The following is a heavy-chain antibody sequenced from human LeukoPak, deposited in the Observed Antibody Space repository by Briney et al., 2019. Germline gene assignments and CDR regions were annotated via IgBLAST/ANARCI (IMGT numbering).Heavy chain of an antibody. Sequence: GASVKVSCKASGGTFSTYAISWVRQTPGHGVEWMGRVIPILDVANYAQNFQGRVTITADKFTTTAYMELSSLRSDDTAVYYCARDRRVDTAMVIDYWGQGSLITVSS. D-gene: IGHD5-18*01. CDR1: GGTFSTYA. CDR3: ARDRRVDTAMVIDY. CDR2: VIPILDVA. V-gene: IGHV1-69*04. J-gene: IGHJ4*02.